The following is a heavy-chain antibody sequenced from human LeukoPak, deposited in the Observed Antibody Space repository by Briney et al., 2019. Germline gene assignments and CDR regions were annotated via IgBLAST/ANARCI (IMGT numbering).Heavy chain of an antibody. V-gene: IGHV3-30*04. D-gene: IGHD3-10*01. CDR1: GFTFSSYA. CDR2: ISYDGSNK. CDR3: ARDSGGSGSYYGTFDS. J-gene: IGHJ4*02. Sequence: GGSLRLSCAASGFTFSSYAMSWVRQAPGKGLEWVAVISYDGSNKYYADSVKGRFTISRDNSKNTLDLQMNSLRAEDTAVYYCARDSGGSGSYYGTFDSWGQGTLVTVSS.